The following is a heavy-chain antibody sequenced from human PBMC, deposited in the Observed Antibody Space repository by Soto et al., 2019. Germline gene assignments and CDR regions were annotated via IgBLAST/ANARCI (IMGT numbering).Heavy chain of an antibody. D-gene: IGHD3-10*01. CDR2: INPNSGGT. Sequence: ASVKASCKASGYTFTGYYMHWVRQAPGQGLEWMGWINPNSGGTNYAQKFQGWVTMTRDTSISTAYMELSRLRSDDTAVYYCARDLARITMVRGPSNWFDPWGQGTLVTVSS. V-gene: IGHV1-2*04. J-gene: IGHJ5*02. CDR3: ARDLARITMVRGPSNWFDP. CDR1: GYTFTGYY.